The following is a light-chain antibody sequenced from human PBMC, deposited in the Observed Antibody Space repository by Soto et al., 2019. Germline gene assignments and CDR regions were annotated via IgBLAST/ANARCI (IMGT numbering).Light chain of an antibody. CDR3: QQYNNWPQT. V-gene: IGKV3-15*01. CDR1: QSVSIL. CDR2: GAS. Sequence: EIVNMGGPPTLYVSPGERATLSCRASQSVSILLAWYQQKPGQAPRLLIYGASSRATGIPARFSGSGSGTEFTLTISSLQSEDFAVYYCQQYNNWPQTFGQGTTVDI. J-gene: IGKJ1*01.